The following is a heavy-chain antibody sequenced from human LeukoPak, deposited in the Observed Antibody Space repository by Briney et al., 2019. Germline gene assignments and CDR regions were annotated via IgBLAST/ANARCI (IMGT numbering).Heavy chain of an antibody. V-gene: IGHV4-59*08. CDR3: ARGIAAAGVNYFDY. CDR1: GYSISSYY. CDR2: IYYSGST. D-gene: IGHD6-13*01. J-gene: IGHJ4*02. Sequence: SETLSLTFSVSGYSISSYYWSWIRQPPGKVLEWVGYIYYSGSTNYNPSLKSRVTKSVDTSKNQFSLKLSSVTAADTAVYYCARGIAAAGVNYFDYWGQGTLVTVSS.